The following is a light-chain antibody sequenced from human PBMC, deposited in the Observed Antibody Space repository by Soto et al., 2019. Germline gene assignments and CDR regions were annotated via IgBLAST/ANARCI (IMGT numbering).Light chain of an antibody. CDR1: QSSSYY. CDR3: QHHNSYSQT. V-gene: IGKV1-5*01. J-gene: IGKJ1*01. CDR2: GAS. Sequence: DIQLTQSPPTLSASVGDRVTITCRARQSSSYYLAWYQQIPGKAPKLLIYGASSLQSGVPSRVSGSGSGTEFTLTISSLQPDDFATYFCQHHNSYSQTFGQGTKVDIK.